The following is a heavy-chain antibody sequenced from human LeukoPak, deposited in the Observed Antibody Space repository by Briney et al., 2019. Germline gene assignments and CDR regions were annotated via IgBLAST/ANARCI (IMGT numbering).Heavy chain of an antibody. V-gene: IGHV1-46*01. D-gene: IGHD3-16*01. CDR3: ARDLDYGYYMDV. CDR2: INPSGGST. CDR1: GYTLTELS. Sequence: ASVKVSCKVFGYTLTELSMHWVRQAPGQGLEWMGIINPSGGSTSYAQKFQGRVTMTRDMSTSTVYMELSSLRSEDTAVYYCARDLDYGYYMDVWGKGTTVTVSS. J-gene: IGHJ6*03.